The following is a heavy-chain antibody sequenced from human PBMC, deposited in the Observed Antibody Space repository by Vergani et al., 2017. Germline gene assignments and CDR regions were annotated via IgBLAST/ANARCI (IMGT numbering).Heavy chain of an antibody. CDR2: IYSGGST. D-gene: IGHD3-10*01. CDR3: ARGGSGSYRGYFDL. V-gene: IGHV3-66*03. CDR1: GFTVSSNY. Sequence: VQLVESGGGLIQPGGSLRLSCAASGFTVSSNYMSWVRQAPGKGLEWVSVIYSGGSTYYADSVKGRFTISRDNSKNTLYLQMGSLRAEDMAVYYCARGGSGSYRGYFDLWGRGTLVTVSS. J-gene: IGHJ2*01.